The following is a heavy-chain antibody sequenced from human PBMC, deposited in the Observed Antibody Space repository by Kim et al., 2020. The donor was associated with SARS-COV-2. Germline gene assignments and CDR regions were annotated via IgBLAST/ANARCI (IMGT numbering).Heavy chain of an antibody. D-gene: IGHD6-6*01. CDR3: TTDPSLSSSSTYFDY. J-gene: IGHJ4*02. V-gene: IGHV3-15*01. Sequence: AHGKGRFTISRDDSKTTLYLQMNSLKTEDTAVYYCTTDPSLSSSSTYFDYWGQGTLVTVSS.